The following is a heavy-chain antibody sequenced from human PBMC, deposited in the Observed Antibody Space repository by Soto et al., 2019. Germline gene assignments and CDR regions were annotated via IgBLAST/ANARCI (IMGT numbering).Heavy chain of an antibody. CDR1: GYTFTAYH. J-gene: IGHJ4*02. V-gene: IGHV1-46*01. CDR3: ARAPYSYTSFFFDY. D-gene: IGHD1-26*01. CDR2: VNPSLGRA. Sequence: GASVKVSCKASGYTFTAYHMHCVRQAPGQGLEWMGIVNPSLGRANYALKFQDRVAMTWDTSTSTVYMELTSLRSDDTAVYYCARAPYSYTSFFFDYWGQGTLVTVSS.